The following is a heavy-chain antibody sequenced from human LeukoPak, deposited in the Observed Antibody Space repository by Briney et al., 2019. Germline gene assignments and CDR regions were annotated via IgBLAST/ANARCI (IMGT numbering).Heavy chain of an antibody. D-gene: IGHD3-22*01. J-gene: IGHJ4*02. CDR1: GYSFTSYW. Sequence: GESLQISCKGSGYSFTSYWIGWVRQMPGEGLEWMGIIYPGDSDTRCSPSFQGQVTISADKSISTAYLQWGSLKASDTAMYYCARLSTYDSSGYYYLFDYWGQGTLVTVSS. V-gene: IGHV5-51*01. CDR2: IYPGDSDT. CDR3: ARLSTYDSSGYYYLFDY.